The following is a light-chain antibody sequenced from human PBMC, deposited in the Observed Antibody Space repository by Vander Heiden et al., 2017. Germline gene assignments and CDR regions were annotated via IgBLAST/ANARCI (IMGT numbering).Light chain of an antibody. Sequence: DIVMTQSPDSLAVSLGERATINCKCSQSVFYSPNNKNALVWYQQKPGQPPKLLIYWASTRESGVPDRFTGSGSGTDFTLTISSLQAEDVAVYYCQQFFSIPTFSQGTRVEI. J-gene: IGKJ1*01. CDR2: WAS. V-gene: IGKV4-1*01. CDR1: QSVFYSPNNKNA. CDR3: QQFFSIPT.